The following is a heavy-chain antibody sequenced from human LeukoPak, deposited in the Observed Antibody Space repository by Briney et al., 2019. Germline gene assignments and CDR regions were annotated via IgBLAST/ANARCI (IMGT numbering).Heavy chain of an antibody. CDR3: ARDRWNYVDY. V-gene: IGHV1-2*02. J-gene: IGHJ4*02. CDR1: GYTFTGYY. CDR2: INPNNGGT. D-gene: IGHD3-3*01. Sequence: ASVKVSCKAPGYTFTGYYMHWVRQAPGQGLEWMGWINPNNGGTNYAQKFQGRVTMTRDTSISTAYMELSRLRSDDTAVYYCARDRWNYVDYWGQGTLVTVSS.